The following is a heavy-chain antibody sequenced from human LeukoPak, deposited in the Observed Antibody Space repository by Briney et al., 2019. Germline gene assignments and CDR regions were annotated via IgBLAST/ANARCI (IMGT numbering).Heavy chain of an antibody. CDR2: TKHDGSER. Sequence: GGSLKLSCAASGFTFTSYWMTWVRQAPGKALVWVANTKHDGSERYYVDSVKGRFTISRDNVKNSLFLQMDSLRAEDTAVYYCARGGLYGDYYFDYWGQGTLVTVTS. V-gene: IGHV3-7*04. J-gene: IGHJ4*02. D-gene: IGHD2-21*02. CDR1: GFTFTSYW. CDR3: ARGGLYGDYYFDY.